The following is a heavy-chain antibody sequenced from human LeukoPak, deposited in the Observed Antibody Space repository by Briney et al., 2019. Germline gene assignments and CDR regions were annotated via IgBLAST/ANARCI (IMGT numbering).Heavy chain of an antibody. J-gene: IGHJ4*02. Sequence: SETLSLTCTVSGGSISSSSYYWGWIRQPPGRGLEWIGSIYYSGSTYYNPSLKSRVTISVDTSKNQFSLKLSSVTAADTAVYYCARHETDTDYWGQGTLVTVSS. CDR2: IYYSGST. V-gene: IGHV4-39*01. CDR1: GGSISSSSYY. CDR3: ARHETDTDY. D-gene: IGHD5-18*01.